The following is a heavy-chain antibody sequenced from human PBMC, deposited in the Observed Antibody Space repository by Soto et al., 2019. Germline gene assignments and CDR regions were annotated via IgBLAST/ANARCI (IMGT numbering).Heavy chain of an antibody. CDR1: GGPISSYY. V-gene: IGHV4-59*01. CDR2: IYYSGST. D-gene: IGHD6-6*01. CDR3: AREGSIAALTNYYYGMDV. J-gene: IGHJ6*02. Sequence: SETLSLTCTVSGGPISSYYWSWIRQPPGKGLEWIGYIYYSGSTNYNPSLKSRVTISVDTSKSQFSLRLSSVTAADTAVYYCAREGSIAALTNYYYGMDVWGQGTTVTVSS.